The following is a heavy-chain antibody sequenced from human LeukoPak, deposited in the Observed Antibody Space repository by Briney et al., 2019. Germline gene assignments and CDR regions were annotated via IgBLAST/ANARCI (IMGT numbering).Heavy chain of an antibody. CDR2: INPNSGGT. CDR1: GYTFTGYY. D-gene: IGHD3-10*01. CDR3: AGVRFIDVWFGEYNWFDP. J-gene: IGHJ5*02. V-gene: IGHV1-2*02. Sequence: ASVKVSCKASGYTFTGYYMHWVRQAPGQGLEWMGWINPNSGGTNYAQKFQGRVTMTRDTSISTAYMELSRLRSDDTAVYYCAGVRFIDVWFGEYNWFDPWGQGTLVTVSS.